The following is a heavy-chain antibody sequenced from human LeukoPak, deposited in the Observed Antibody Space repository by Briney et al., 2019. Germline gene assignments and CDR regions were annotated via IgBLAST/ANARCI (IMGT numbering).Heavy chain of an antibody. CDR2: IYTSGST. CDR3: ARDRRLSGYDSYYYYGMDV. J-gene: IGHJ6*02. D-gene: IGHD5-12*01. Sequence: PSETLSPTFTLFGASIGSFYWGWIPQPAGRGLGWIGRIYTSGSTNDNPSLKSRVTMSVDTSKNQFSLKLSSVTAADTAVYYCARDRRLSGYDSYYYYGMDVWGQGTTVTVSS. V-gene: IGHV4-4*07. CDR1: GASIGSFY.